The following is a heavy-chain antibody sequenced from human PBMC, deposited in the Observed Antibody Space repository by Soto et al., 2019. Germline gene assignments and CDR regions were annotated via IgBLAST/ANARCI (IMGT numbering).Heavy chain of an antibody. CDR1: GISIHNSHSF. CDR3: GRVVEGATRHTDFDS. V-gene: IGHV4-39*01. D-gene: IGHD2-21*01. CDR2: VYYSGGA. J-gene: IGHJ5*01. Sequence: SETLSLTCAVSGISIHNSHSFWGWIRQPPGKGLEFIANVYYSGGAHYNPSFKSRVTISVDTATNQVSLRMSSVTAADTAVYFCGRVVEGATRHTDFDSWGQGTLVTVSS.